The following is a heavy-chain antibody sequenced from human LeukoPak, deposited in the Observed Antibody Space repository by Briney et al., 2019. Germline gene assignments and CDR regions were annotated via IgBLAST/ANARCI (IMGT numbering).Heavy chain of an antibody. CDR2: INHSGST. CDR3: ARGSQYYDSSGYYY. D-gene: IGHD3-22*01. V-gene: IGHV4-34*01. Sequence: GSLRLSCAASGFTFSSYAMSWVRQPPGKGLEWIGEINHSGSTNYNPSLKSRVTISVDTSKNQFSLKLSSVTAADTAVYYCARGSQYYDSSGYYYWGQGTLVTVSS. J-gene: IGHJ4*02. CDR1: GFTFSSYA.